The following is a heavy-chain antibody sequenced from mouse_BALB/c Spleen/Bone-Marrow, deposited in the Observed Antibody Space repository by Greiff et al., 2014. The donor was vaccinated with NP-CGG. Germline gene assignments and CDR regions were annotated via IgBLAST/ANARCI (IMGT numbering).Heavy chain of an antibody. CDR1: GYTFTDYN. Sequence: VQLQQSGPELVKPGASVKISCKASGYTFTDYNMHWVKQSHGKSLEWIGYIYPYNGGTGYNQKFKSKATLTVDNPSSTAYMELRSLTSEDSAVYYCARSYGNWYFDVWGAGTTVTVSS. D-gene: IGHD2-10*02. V-gene: IGHV1S29*02. CDR3: ARSYGNWYFDV. CDR2: IYPYNGGT. J-gene: IGHJ1*01.